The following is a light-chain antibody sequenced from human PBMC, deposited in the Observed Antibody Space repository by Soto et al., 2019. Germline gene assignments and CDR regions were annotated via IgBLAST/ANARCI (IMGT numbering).Light chain of an antibody. CDR1: SSDIGGSTY. Sequence: QSALTQPASVSGSPGQSITISCTGTSSDIGGSTYVSWYQHHPGKAPKVVIFEVSNRPSGVPDRFSGSKSGTSASLAITGLQAEDEADYYCQSYDNRLSAYVFGTGTKLTVL. V-gene: IGLV2-14*01. J-gene: IGLJ1*01. CDR2: EVS. CDR3: QSYDNRLSAYV.